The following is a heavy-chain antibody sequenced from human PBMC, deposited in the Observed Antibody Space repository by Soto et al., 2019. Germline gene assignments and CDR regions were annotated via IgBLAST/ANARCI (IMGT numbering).Heavy chain of an antibody. CDR2: IIHIFGTA. J-gene: IGHJ5*02. CDR1: GGTFSSYA. D-gene: IGHD6-13*01. CDR3: ARDRPVDSSSWYQAGFDP. Sequence: QVQLVQSGAEVKKPGSSVKVSCKASGGTFSSYAISWVRQAPGQGLEWMGGIIHIFGTANYAQKFQGRVTITADESTSTAYMELSSLRSEDTAVYYCARDRPVDSSSWYQAGFDPWGQGTLVTVSS. V-gene: IGHV1-69*12.